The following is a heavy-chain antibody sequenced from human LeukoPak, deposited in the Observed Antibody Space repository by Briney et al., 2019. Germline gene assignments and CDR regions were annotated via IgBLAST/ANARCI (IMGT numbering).Heavy chain of an antibody. CDR2: IYYSGST. V-gene: IGHV4-59*01. CDR3: ARVMQYDFWSGYYSVFDY. J-gene: IGHJ4*02. CDR1: GGSISSYY. Sequence: SETLSLTCTVSGGSISSYYWSWIRQPPGKGLEWIGYIYYSGSTNYNPSLKSRVTISVDTSKNQFSLKLSSVTAADTAVYYCARVMQYDFWSGYYSVFDYRVQGTLVTVSS. D-gene: IGHD3-3*01.